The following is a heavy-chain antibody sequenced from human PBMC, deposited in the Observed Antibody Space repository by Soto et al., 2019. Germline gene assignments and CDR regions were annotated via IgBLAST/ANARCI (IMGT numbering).Heavy chain of an antibody. V-gene: IGHV4-30-4*01. CDR3: ARLYWSYYASSGYLDQ. CDR2: IYFTGTT. CDR1: NGSISNGDYY. Sequence: SETLSLTCTVSNGSISNGDYYWIWVRQSLGKGLESIGYIYFTGTTYYNPSLQSRLSISVDRSKNQMSLRLTSVTAADTAVYYCARLYWSYYASSGYLDQWGHGTLVTVSS. D-gene: IGHD3-22*01. J-gene: IGHJ4*01.